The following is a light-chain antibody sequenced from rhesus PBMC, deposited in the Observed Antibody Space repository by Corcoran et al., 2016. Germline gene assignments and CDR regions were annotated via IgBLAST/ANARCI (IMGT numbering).Light chain of an antibody. CDR2: DAS. CDR3: QQYTNWPLT. Sequence: EIVLTQSPATLSLSPGERATLSCRASQRVRSSFGWYREKPGQATRLLIYDASRRATGISDRFSGSGSGTDFTLTISSLAPDDVGVYYCQQYTNWPLTFGGGTKVEL. J-gene: IGKJ4*01. V-gene: IGKV3-35*01. CDR1: QRVRSS.